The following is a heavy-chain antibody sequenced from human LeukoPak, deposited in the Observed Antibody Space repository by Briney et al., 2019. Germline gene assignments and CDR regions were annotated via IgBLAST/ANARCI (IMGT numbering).Heavy chain of an antibody. CDR2: ISGSGGST. J-gene: IGHJ4*02. D-gene: IGHD6-13*01. CDR3: AKDRGIAAALDY. Sequence: GGSLRLSCAASGFTFSAYAMSWVRQAPGKGLEWVSVISGSGGSTYYADSVKGRFTISRDNSKDTVYLQMNSLRAEDTAVYYCAKDRGIAAALDYWGQGTLVTVSS. CDR1: GFTFSAYA. V-gene: IGHV3-23*01.